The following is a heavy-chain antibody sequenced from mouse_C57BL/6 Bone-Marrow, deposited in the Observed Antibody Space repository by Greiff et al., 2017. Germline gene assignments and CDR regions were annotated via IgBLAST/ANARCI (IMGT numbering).Heavy chain of an antibody. V-gene: IGHV1-69*01. CDR2: IDPPDSYT. D-gene: IGHD2-3*01. J-gene: IGHJ3*01. CDR1: GYTFTSYW. CDR3: AADGYYGVAY. Sequence: QVQLQQPGAELVMPGASVKLSCKASGYTFTSYWMHWVKPRPGQGLEWIGEIDPPDSYTNYNQQFKGNSTLTVDKSSSTPYMQLSSLTCADSAVYYCAADGYYGVAYWGQGTLVTVSA.